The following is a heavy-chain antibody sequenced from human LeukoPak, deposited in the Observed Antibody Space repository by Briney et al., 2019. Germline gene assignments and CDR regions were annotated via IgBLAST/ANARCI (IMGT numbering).Heavy chain of an antibody. CDR2: ISSSSSYI. D-gene: IGHD3-22*01. CDR1: GFTFDDYG. V-gene: IGHV3-21*01. Sequence: GGSLTLSCAASGFTFDDYGMSWVRQAPVKGLEWVSSISSSSSYIYYADSVKGRFTISRDNAKNSLYLQMNSLRAEDTAVYYCARDLSGDYYDSSGYYWFDYWGQGTLVTVSS. J-gene: IGHJ4*02. CDR3: ARDLSGDYYDSSGYYWFDY.